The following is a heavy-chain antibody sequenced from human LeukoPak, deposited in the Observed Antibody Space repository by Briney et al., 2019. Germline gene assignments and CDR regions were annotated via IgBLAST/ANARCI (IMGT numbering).Heavy chain of an antibody. CDR3: ARASGYYYGDFDY. J-gene: IGHJ4*02. CDR2: IYYSGSP. V-gene: IGHV4-39*07. Sequence: SETLSLTCTVSGGSISSSSYYWGWIRQLPGKGLEWIGSIYYSGSPYYNPSLKSRVTISVDTSKNQFSLRLSSVTAADTAVYYCARASGYYYGDFDYWGQGTLVTVSS. D-gene: IGHD3-22*01. CDR1: GGSISSSSYY.